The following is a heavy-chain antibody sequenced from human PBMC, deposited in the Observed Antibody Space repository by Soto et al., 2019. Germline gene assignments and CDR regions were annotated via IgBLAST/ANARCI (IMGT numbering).Heavy chain of an antibody. CDR2: ISAAGDP. CDR1: GFTFRNYD. CDR3: ARTDIDCYGLDV. Sequence: EVQLVESGGGLVQPGGSLRLSCEASGFTFRNYDMHWVRQGTGKGLEWVSGISAAGDPDYADSVEGRFTISRENAQNSFFMQMISLRLGDTAVYFCARTDIDCYGLDVWGQGTTVIVSS. V-gene: IGHV3-13*05. J-gene: IGHJ6*02.